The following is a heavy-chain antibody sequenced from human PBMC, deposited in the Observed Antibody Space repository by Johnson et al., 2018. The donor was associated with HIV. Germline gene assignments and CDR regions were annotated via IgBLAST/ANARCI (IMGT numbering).Heavy chain of an antibody. J-gene: IGHJ3*02. V-gene: IGHV3-74*01. CDR2: INSDGSSA. D-gene: IGHD3-3*02. CDR1: GFTFSTNW. CDR3: ARVQLLADDVFNI. Sequence: VQLVESGGDLVQPGGSLRLSCVGSGFTFSTNWMHWVRQAPGKGLVWVSRINSDGSSASYAASVKGLFTISRDNAKNTLYLQMDSLGAAVTGVYYCARVQLLADDVFNIWGQGTMVTVSS.